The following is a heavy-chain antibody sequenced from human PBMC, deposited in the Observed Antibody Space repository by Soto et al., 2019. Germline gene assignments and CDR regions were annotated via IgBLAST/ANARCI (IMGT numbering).Heavy chain of an antibody. CDR1: GFTVSSNY. CDR2: IYSGGST. V-gene: IGHV3-53*01. CDR3: ARVTDDSSGYYRPYYYGMDV. D-gene: IGHD3-22*01. J-gene: IGHJ6*02. Sequence: SLRLSCAASGFTVSSNYMSWVRQAPGKGLEWVSVIYSGGSTYYADSVKGRFTISRDNSKNTLYLQMNSLRAEDTAVYYCARVTDDSSGYYRPYYYGMDVWGQGTTVTVSS.